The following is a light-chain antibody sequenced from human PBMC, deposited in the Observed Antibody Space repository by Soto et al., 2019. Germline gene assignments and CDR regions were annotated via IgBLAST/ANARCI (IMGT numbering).Light chain of an antibody. J-gene: IGKJ2*01. Sequence: EIVMTQSPATLSVSPGERATLSCRASQSISTELAWYQQKPGQPPRLLIYSASTRATGVPARFTGSGSGSEFTLTTSGLQSEDFAVYYCQRGHNWPLTFGQGTRLEI. CDR1: QSISTE. V-gene: IGKV3-15*01. CDR3: QRGHNWPLT. CDR2: SAS.